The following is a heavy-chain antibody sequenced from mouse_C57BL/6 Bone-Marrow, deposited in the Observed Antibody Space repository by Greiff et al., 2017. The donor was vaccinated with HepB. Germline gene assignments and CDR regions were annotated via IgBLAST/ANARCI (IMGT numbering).Heavy chain of an antibody. CDR1: GFTFSSYA. V-gene: IGHV5-4*03. J-gene: IGHJ3*01. Sequence: EVMLVESGGGLVKPGGSLKLSCAASGFTFSSYAMSWVRQTPEKRLEWVATISDGGSYTYYPDNVKGRFTISRDNAKNNLYLQMSHLKSEDTAMYYCARVDDGYSNTWFAYWGQGTLVTVSA. D-gene: IGHD2-3*01. CDR2: ISDGGSYT. CDR3: ARVDDGYSNTWFAY.